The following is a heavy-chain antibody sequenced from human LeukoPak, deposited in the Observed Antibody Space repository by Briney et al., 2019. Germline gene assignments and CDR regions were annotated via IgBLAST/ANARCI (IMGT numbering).Heavy chain of an antibody. V-gene: IGHV3-23*01. J-gene: IGHJ6*03. Sequence: GGSLRLSCAASGFTLSSYAMSWVRQGPGKGLEWVSAISVSGNTYHADSVRGRFTISRDNSKNTVYLQMNSLRAEDTAVYYCAKDYAGGWPKRGMDVWGKGATVTVSS. CDR3: AKDYAGGWPKRGMDV. CDR1: GFTLSSYA. CDR2: ISVSGNT. D-gene: IGHD3-16*01.